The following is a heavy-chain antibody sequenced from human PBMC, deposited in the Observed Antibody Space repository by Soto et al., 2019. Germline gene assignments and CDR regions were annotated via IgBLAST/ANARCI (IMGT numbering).Heavy chain of an antibody. CDR2: IYYSGST. J-gene: IGHJ4*02. CDR3: ASATTYYYDSSGYYYV. V-gene: IGHV4-39*01. Sequence: KTSETLSLTCTVSGGSISSSSYYWGWIRQPPGKGLEWIGSIYYSGSTYYNPSLKSRVTISVDTSKNQFSLKLSSVTAADTAVYYCASATTYYYDSSGYYYVWGQGTLVTVSS. CDR1: GGSISSSSYY. D-gene: IGHD3-22*01.